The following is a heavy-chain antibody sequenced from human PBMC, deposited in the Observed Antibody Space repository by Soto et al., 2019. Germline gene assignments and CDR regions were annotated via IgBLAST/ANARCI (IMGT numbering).Heavy chain of an antibody. V-gene: IGHV3-23*01. D-gene: IGHD2-2*01. Sequence: EVQLLESGGGLVQPGGSLRLSCAAFGFTFSSYAMSWVRQAPGKGLEWVSDISGSGGSTYYADSVKGRFTISRDNSKNTLYLQMNSLRAEDTAVYYCAKDSVIVVVPAAVYYYYGMDVWGQGTTVTVSS. CDR2: ISGSGGST. J-gene: IGHJ6*02. CDR1: GFTFSSYA. CDR3: AKDSVIVVVPAAVYYYYGMDV.